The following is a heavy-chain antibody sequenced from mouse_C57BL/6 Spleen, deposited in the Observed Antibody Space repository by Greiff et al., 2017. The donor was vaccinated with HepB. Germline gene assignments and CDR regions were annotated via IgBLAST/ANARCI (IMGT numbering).Heavy chain of an antibody. J-gene: IGHJ4*01. D-gene: IGHD2-1*01. Sequence: VQLQQSGAELVKPGASVKLSCKASGYTFTEYTIHWVKQRSGQGLEWIGWFYPGSGSIKYNEKFKDKATLTADKSSSTVYMELSRLTSEDSAVYFCASHGYYGNYPYYYAMDYWGQGTSVTVSS. CDR1: GYTFTEYT. CDR3: ASHGYYGNYPYYYAMDY. V-gene: IGHV1-62-2*01. CDR2: FYPGSGSI.